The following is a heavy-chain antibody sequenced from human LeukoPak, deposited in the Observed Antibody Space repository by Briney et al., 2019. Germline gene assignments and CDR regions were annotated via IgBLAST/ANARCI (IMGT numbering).Heavy chain of an antibody. CDR1: GFTFDNYG. D-gene: IGHD4-17*01. V-gene: IGHV3-53*01. CDR2: IYSGGNT. Sequence: GGSLRLSCAASGFTFDNYGINWVRQAPGKGLEWVSFIYSGGNTHYSDSVKGRFTISRDNSKNTLYLQMNSLRADDTAVYYCARRAGEYSHPYDYWGQGTLVTVSS. J-gene: IGHJ4*02. CDR3: ARRAGEYSHPYDY.